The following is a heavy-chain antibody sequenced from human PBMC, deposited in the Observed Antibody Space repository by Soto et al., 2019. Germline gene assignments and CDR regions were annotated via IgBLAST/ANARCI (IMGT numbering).Heavy chain of an antibody. CDR3: ARDRWGGWFDP. CDR1: GFTVSSNY. J-gene: IGHJ5*02. D-gene: IGHD1-26*01. Sequence: ESGGGLIPPGGSLRLSCAASGFTVSSNYLSWVRQAPGKGLEWVSVIYTGGGTYYADSVKGRFTISRDNSKNTLYLQMNSLRAEDTAVYYCARDRWGGWFDPWGQGTLVTVSS. CDR2: IYTGGGT. V-gene: IGHV3-53*01.